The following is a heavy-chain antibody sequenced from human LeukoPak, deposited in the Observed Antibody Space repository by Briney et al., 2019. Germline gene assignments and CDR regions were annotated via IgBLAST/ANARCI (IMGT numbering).Heavy chain of an antibody. D-gene: IGHD6-13*01. V-gene: IGHV3-11*01. J-gene: IGHJ4*02. CDR1: GFTFSDYY. CDR2: ISSSGSTI. CDR3: ARGSSSWYPYYFDY. Sequence: GGSLRLFCAASGFTFSDYYMSWIRQAPGKGLEWVSYISSSGSTIYYADSVKGRFTISRDNAKNSLYLQMNSLRAEDTAVYYCARGSSSWYPYYFDYWGQGTLVTVSS.